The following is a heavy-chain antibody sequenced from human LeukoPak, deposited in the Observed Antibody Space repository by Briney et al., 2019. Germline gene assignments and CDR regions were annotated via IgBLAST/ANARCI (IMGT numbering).Heavy chain of an antibody. CDR2: ISGSGGST. V-gene: IGHV3-23*01. J-gene: IGHJ6*03. Sequence: GGSLRLSCAASGFTFSSYAMSWVRQAPGKGLEWVSAISGSGGSTYYADSVKGRFTISRDNSKNTLYLQMNSLRAEDTAVYYCAKDWRAAPKTDYYYYYMDVWGKGTTVTVSS. D-gene: IGHD6-6*01. CDR1: GFTFSSYA. CDR3: AKDWRAAPKTDYYYYYMDV.